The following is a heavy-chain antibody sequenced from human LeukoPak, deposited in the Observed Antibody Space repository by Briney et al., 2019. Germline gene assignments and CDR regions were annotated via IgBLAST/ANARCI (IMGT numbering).Heavy chain of an antibody. Sequence: ASVKVSCKVSGYTLTELSMLWVRQAPGKGLEWMGGFDPEDGETIYAQKFQGRVTMTEDTSTDTAYMELSSLRSEDTAVYYCATVRRYCGGDCTLGYYFDYWGQGTLVTVPS. CDR3: ATVRRYCGGDCTLGYYFDY. V-gene: IGHV1-24*01. CDR2: FDPEDGET. J-gene: IGHJ4*02. D-gene: IGHD2-21*02. CDR1: GYTLTELS.